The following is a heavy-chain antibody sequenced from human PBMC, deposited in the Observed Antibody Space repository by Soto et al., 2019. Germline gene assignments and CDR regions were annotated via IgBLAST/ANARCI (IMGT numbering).Heavy chain of an antibody. D-gene: IGHD2-15*01. V-gene: IGHV4-30-4*01. J-gene: IGHJ4*02. CDR1: GGSISSGDYY. CDR2: ISYTGST. CDR3: ARVPRGYCSGGSCFDY. Sequence: SETLSLTCTVSGGSISSGDYYWSWIRQPPGKGLEWIGYISYTGSTYYNPSLKSRVTISVDTSKNQFSLKLSSVTAADTAVYYCARVPRGYCSGGSCFDYWGQGTLVTVSS.